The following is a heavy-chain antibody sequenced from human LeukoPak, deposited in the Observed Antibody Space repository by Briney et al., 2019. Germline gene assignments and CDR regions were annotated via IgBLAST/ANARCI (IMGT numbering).Heavy chain of an antibody. CDR2: IYTSGST. V-gene: IGHV4-4*09. Sequence: SETLSLTCTVSGCSFSSYDWSWIRQPPGKGLEWIGYIYTSGSTNYNPSLTSRVTISVDTSKNQLSLKLRYVTAADTAVQYCARKRSRRRPPENIQFLEWLRDPDAFDIWGQGTMVTVSS. CDR1: GCSFSSYD. CDR3: ARKRSRRRPPENIQFLEWLRDPDAFDI. D-gene: IGHD3-3*01. J-gene: IGHJ3*02.